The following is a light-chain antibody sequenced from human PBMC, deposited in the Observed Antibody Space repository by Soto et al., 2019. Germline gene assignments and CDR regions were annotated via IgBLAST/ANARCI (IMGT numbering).Light chain of an antibody. V-gene: IGKV4-1*01. Sequence: DIVMTQSPDSVAVSLGERATINCKSSQSILYTSNNKKYLAWFQQKPGQPPKLLLYWASTRESWVPDRFSGSGSGTDFTLTISSLQAEDVAVYYCQQYYTTPWTFGQGTKVEIK. CDR2: WAS. CDR3: QQYYTTPWT. CDR1: QSILYTSNNKKY. J-gene: IGKJ1*01.